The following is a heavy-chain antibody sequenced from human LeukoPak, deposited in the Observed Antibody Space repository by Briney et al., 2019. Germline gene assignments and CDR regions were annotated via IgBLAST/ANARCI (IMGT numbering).Heavy chain of an antibody. V-gene: IGHV4-4*07. CDR3: ASGGHNYGSPFDY. J-gene: IGHJ4*02. Sequence: SETLSLTCTVSGDSISPYHWSWIRQPAGKGLEWIGRISPSGSTNYNPSLWSRVTMSLDTPKNQFSLKLNSVTAADTAVYYCASGGHNYGSPFDYWGQGTLVTVSS. D-gene: IGHD5-18*01. CDR1: GDSISPYH. CDR2: ISPSGST.